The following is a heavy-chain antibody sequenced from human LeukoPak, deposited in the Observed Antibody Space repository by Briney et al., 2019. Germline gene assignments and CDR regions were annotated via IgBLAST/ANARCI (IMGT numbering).Heavy chain of an antibody. V-gene: IGHV4-39*01. CDR3: ARHLSPVTLLDPFDI. CDR2: TYYSGST. J-gene: IGHJ3*02. CDR1: GGSINNGRYY. D-gene: IGHD5-18*01. Sequence: KPSETLSLTCTVSGGSINNGRYYWAWIRQPPGKGLERIGTTYYSGSTYYNPSLKSRVTISVDRSRDQFSLNLYSVTAADTAVYFSARHLSPVTLLDPFDIWGKGTMVTVSS.